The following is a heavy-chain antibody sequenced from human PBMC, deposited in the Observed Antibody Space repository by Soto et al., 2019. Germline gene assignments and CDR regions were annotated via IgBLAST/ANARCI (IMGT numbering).Heavy chain of an antibody. J-gene: IGHJ4*02. CDR1: GLTFSRHA. D-gene: IGHD3-3*01. CDR2: ITANSGSS. V-gene: IGHV3-23*01. Sequence: EVQLLESGGGLAQPGGSLRLSCVASGLTFSRHAMVWVRQAPGKRLEWVSTITANSGSSDYGDSVKGRFTISRDNAGSTLFLQMNSLRVEDTATYYCAKSPEWPNRYFDYWGQGTLVTVSS. CDR3: AKSPEWPNRYFDY.